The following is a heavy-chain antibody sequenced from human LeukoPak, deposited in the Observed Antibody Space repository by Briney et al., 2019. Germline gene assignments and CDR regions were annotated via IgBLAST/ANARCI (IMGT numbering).Heavy chain of an antibody. CDR1: GGTFSSYA. Sequence: SVKVSCKASGGTFSSYAISWVRQAPGQGLEWMGGIIPIFGTANYAQKFQGRVTITTAESTSTAYMELSSLRSEETAVYYCARTIIAAAHYYYYMDVWGKGTTVTVSS. CDR2: IIPIFGTA. V-gene: IGHV1-69*05. CDR3: ARTIIAAAHYYYYMDV. J-gene: IGHJ6*03. D-gene: IGHD6-13*01.